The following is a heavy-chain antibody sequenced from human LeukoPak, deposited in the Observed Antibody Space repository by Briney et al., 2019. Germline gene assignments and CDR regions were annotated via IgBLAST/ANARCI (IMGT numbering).Heavy chain of an antibody. D-gene: IGHD2-21*02. CDR2: IDANSGKT. J-gene: IGHJ4*02. Sequence: ASVKVSCKASGYIFSNNAIQWVRQGPGKSLEWMGWIDANSGKTKYSQNFQGRLTITRDSSASTAYMELTGLRSEDTALYFCARGRWTATATTYYLDSWGQGTLVTVSS. CDR3: ARGRWTATATTYYLDS. CDR1: GYIFSNNA. V-gene: IGHV1-3*01.